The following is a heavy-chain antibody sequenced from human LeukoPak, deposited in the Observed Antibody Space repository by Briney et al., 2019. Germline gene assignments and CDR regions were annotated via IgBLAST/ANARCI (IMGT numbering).Heavy chain of an antibody. Sequence: PSETLSLTCAVYGGSFSGYYWSWVRRVPGKGLEWIGEINHRGGTNCNPSLKSRVTISVDTSKNQFSLKLNSVTAADTAVYYCAREIAAARGAFDIWGQGTMVTVSS. CDR2: INHRGGT. J-gene: IGHJ3*02. CDR1: GGSFSGYY. V-gene: IGHV4-34*01. D-gene: IGHD6-13*01. CDR3: AREIAAARGAFDI.